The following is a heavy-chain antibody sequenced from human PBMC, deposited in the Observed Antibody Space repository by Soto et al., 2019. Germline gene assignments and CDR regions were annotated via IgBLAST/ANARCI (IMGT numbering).Heavy chain of an antibody. J-gene: IGHJ6*02. CDR1: GFTFSNAW. D-gene: IGHD2-15*01. CDR3: TTDCGGSCYGYYYYGMDV. V-gene: IGHV3-15*01. Sequence: EVQLVESGGGLVKPGGSLRLSCAASGFTFSNAWMSWVRQAPGKGLEWVGRIKSKTDGGTTDYAAPVKGRFTISRDDSKNTLYLQMNSLKTEDTAVYYCTTDCGGSCYGYYYYGMDVWGQGTTVTVSS. CDR2: IKSKTDGGTT.